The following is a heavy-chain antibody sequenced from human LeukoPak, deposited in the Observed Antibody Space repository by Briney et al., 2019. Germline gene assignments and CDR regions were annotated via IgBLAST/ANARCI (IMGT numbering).Heavy chain of an antibody. CDR2: INPNSGGT. CDR3: ARGRYSSSWRGENYYYYMDV. D-gene: IGHD6-13*01. Sequence: ASVKVSCKASGYTFTGYYMHWVRQAPGQGLEWMGWINPNSGGTNYAQKFQGRVTTTRDTSISTAYMELSRLRSDDTAVYYCARGRYSSSWRGENYYYYMDVWGKGTTVTVSS. J-gene: IGHJ6*03. CDR1: GYTFTGYY. V-gene: IGHV1-2*02.